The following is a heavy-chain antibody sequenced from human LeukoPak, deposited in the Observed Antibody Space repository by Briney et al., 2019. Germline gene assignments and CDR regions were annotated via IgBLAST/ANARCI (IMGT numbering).Heavy chain of an antibody. CDR3: TRAPYSNFVNLDY. Sequence: GGSLRLSCTASVFSFGDYAMSWVRQAPGKGLEWVGIIRSKAFGGTTEYAASVKGRFTISRDDSKSIAYLQMNSLKTEDTAVYYCTRAPYSNFVNLDYWGQGTLVTVSS. CDR2: IRSKAFGGTT. J-gene: IGHJ4*02. V-gene: IGHV3-49*04. CDR1: VFSFGDYA. D-gene: IGHD4-11*01.